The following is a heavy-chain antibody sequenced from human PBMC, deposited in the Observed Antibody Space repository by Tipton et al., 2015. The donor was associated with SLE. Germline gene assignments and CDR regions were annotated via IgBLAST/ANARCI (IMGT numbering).Heavy chain of an antibody. CDR2: IYYRGST. CDR3: ARHDYDSSGYYYD. V-gene: IGHV4-59*08. CDR1: GGSISSYY. J-gene: IGHJ4*02. Sequence: TLSLTCTVSGGSISSYYWSWIRQPPGKGLEWIGYIYYRGSTNYNPSLKSRVTISVDTSKNQFSLKLSSVTAADTAVYYCARHDYDSSGYYYDWGQGTLVTVSS. D-gene: IGHD3-22*01.